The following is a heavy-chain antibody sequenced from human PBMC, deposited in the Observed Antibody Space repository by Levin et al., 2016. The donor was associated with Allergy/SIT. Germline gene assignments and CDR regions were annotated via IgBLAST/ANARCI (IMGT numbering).Heavy chain of an antibody. D-gene: IGHD3-22*01. Sequence: GESLKISCAASGFTFSSYSMNWVRQAPGKGLEWVSSISSSSSYIYYADSVKGRFTISRDNAKNSLYLQMNSLRAEDTAVYYCARETYYYDSSGYGSPYLDYWGQGTLVTVSS. CDR1: GFTFSSYS. V-gene: IGHV3-21*01. CDR2: ISSSSSYI. CDR3: ARETYYYDSSGYGSPYLDY. J-gene: IGHJ4*02.